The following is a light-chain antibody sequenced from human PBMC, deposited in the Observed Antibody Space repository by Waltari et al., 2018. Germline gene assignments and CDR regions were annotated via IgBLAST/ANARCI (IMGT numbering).Light chain of an antibody. J-gene: IGKJ4*01. CDR3: QQYNKWPPT. Sequence: EVLLTQSPVTLSVSPGEPATLSCRASESVNSDLSWYYQKPGQAPRLLMYDASARATGVPVRFTGSGFDTDFTLTISSLQSEDLGIYHCQQYNKWPPTFGGGTKVEIK. V-gene: IGKV3-15*01. CDR1: ESVNSD. CDR2: DAS.